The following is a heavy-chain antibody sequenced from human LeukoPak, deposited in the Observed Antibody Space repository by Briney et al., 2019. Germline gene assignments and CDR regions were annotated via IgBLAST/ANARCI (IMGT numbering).Heavy chain of an antibody. CDR1: RYTFTGYY. CDR2: INPNSGGT. CDR3: ARDAVAGTGNFDY. D-gene: IGHD6-19*01. Sequence: ASVKVSCKASRYTFTGYYMHWVRQAPGQGLEWMGWINPNSGGTNYAQKFQGRVTMTRDTSISTAYMELSRLRSDDTAVYYCARDAVAGTGNFDYWGQGTLVTVSS. J-gene: IGHJ4*02. V-gene: IGHV1-2*02.